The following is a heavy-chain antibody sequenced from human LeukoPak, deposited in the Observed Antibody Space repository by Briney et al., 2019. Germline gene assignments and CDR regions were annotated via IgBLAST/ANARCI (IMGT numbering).Heavy chain of an antibody. CDR3: AKDPASHYDILTGYYPSPYNWFDP. J-gene: IGHJ5*02. Sequence: GGSLRLSCAASGFTFSSYAMSWVRQAPGKGLEWVSAISGSGGSTHYADSVKGRFTISRDNSKNTLYLQMNSLRAEDTAVYYCAKDPASHYDILTGYYPSPYNWFDPWGQGTLVTVSS. D-gene: IGHD3-9*01. CDR2: ISGSGGST. V-gene: IGHV3-23*01. CDR1: GFTFSSYA.